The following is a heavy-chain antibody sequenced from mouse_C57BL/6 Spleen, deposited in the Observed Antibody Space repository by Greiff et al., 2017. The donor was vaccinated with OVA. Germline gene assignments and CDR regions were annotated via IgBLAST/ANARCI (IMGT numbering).Heavy chain of an antibody. J-gene: IGHJ3*01. V-gene: IGHV1-64*01. CDR3: AGSGDYYGSSYGLAY. CDR2: IHPNSGST. Sequence: VQLQQPGAELVKPGASVKLSCKASGYTFTSYWMHWVKQRPGQGLEWIGMIHPNSGSTNYNEKFKSKATLTVDKSSSTAYMQLSSLTSEDSAVYYCAGSGDYYGSSYGLAYWGQGTLVTVSA. CDR1: GYTFTSYW. D-gene: IGHD1-1*01.